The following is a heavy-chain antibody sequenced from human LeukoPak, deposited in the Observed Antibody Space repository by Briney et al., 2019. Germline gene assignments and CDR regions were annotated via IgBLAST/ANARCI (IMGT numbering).Heavy chain of an antibody. CDR2: ISSSSSYI. CDR1: GFTFSSYS. J-gene: IGHJ1*01. V-gene: IGHV3-21*01. D-gene: IGHD3-9*01. Sequence: PGGSLRLSCAASGFTFSSYSMNWVRQAPGKGLEWVSSISSSSSYIYYADSVKGRFTISRDNAKNSLYLRMNSLRAEDTAVYYCARDLHYDILTGAEDWGQGTLVTVSS. CDR3: ARDLHYDILTGAED.